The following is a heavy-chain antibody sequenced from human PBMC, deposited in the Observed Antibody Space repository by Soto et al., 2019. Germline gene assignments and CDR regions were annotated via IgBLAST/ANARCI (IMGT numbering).Heavy chain of an antibody. J-gene: IGHJ4*02. V-gene: IGHV3-30*18. CDR2: ISYDGSNK. CDR3: AKVTAGFWGERSSDY. CDR1: GFTFSSYG. D-gene: IGHD3-3*01. Sequence: GGSLRLSCAASGFTFSSYGMHWVRQAPGKGLEWVAVISYDGSNKYYADSVKGRFTISRDNSKNTLYLQMNSLRAEDTAVYYCAKVTAGFWGERSSDYCGQGTLVTLSS.